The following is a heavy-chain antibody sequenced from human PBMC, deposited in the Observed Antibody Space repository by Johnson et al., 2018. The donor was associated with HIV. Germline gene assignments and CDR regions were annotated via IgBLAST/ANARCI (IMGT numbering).Heavy chain of an antibody. CDR3: ARGRASWELYDAFEI. CDR1: GFTFSTYA. CDR2: ISYDGSTK. V-gene: IGHV3-30-3*01. D-gene: IGHD1-26*01. J-gene: IGHJ3*02. Sequence: QVQLVESGGGVVQPGRSLRLSCAASGFTFSTYAIHWVRQAPGKGLEWVAIISYDGSTKYYADSVKGRFTISRDNSKNTLYLQMSSLRAGDTAVYYCARGRASWELYDAFEIWGQGTMVIVSS.